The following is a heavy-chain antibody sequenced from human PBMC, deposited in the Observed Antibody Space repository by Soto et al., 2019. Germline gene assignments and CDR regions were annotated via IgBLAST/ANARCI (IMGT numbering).Heavy chain of an antibody. CDR3: ARDKTAAAGTGWFDL. J-gene: IGHJ5*02. CDR1: GFTFSSYG. CDR2: ISYDGSNK. D-gene: IGHD6-13*01. V-gene: IGHV3-30*03. Sequence: PGGSLRLSCAASGFTFSSYGMHWVRQAPGKGLEWVALISYDGSNKYYADSVKGRFTISRDNAKNTLYLQMNSLRAEDTAVYYCARDKTAAAGTGWFDLWGQGALVTVSS.